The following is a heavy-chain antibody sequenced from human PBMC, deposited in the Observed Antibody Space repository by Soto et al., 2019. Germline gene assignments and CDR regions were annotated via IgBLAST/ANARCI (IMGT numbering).Heavy chain of an antibody. CDR2: ITWNSGII. CDR1: GFTFDDYA. CDR3: AKDQGYSTSYYGYVDL. J-gene: IGHJ2*01. V-gene: IGHV3-9*01. D-gene: IGHD6-13*01. Sequence: GGSLRLSCAASGFTFDDYAMHWVRQPPGKGLEWVSGITWNSGIIGYADSVKGRFTISRDNAKNSLYLQMNSLRPEDTALYYCAKDQGYSTSYYGYVDLWGRGTLVTASS.